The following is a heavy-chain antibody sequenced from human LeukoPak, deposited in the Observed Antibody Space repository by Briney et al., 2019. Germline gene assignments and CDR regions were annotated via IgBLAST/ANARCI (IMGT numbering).Heavy chain of an antibody. CDR3: ARDWGSSWFSGAFDI. CDR2: IYTSGST. D-gene: IGHD6-13*01. CDR1: GGSISSYY. Sequence: SETLSLTCTVSGGSISSYYWSWIRQPAGKGLEWIGRIYTSGSTNYNPSLESRVTMSVDTSKNQFSLKLSSVTAADTAVYYCARDWGSSWFSGAFDIWGQGTMVTVSS. J-gene: IGHJ3*02. V-gene: IGHV4-4*07.